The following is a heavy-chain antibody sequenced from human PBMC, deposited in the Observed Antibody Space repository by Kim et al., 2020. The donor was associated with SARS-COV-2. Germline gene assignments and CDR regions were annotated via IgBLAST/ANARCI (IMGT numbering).Heavy chain of an antibody. CDR1: GFTFSSYA. Sequence: GGSLRLSCAASGFTFSSYAMSWVRQAPGKGLEWVSAIRGSGGSTYYADSVKGRFTISRDNSKNTLYLQMNSLRAEDTAVYYCAKGKHYYDSSGQNYFDYWGQGTLVTVSS. J-gene: IGHJ4*02. D-gene: IGHD3-22*01. V-gene: IGHV3-23*01. CDR3: AKGKHYYDSSGQNYFDY. CDR2: IRGSGGST.